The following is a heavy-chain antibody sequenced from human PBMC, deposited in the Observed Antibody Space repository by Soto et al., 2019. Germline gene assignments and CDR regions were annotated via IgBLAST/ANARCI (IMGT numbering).Heavy chain of an antibody. CDR2: ISAYNGNT. Sequence: ASVKVSCKASGYTFTSYGISWVRQPPGQRLEWMGWISAYNGNTNYAQKLQSRVTMTTDTSTSTAYMELRSLRSDDTAVYFCARDRRRVYDDFWSAPYGRDVWGQGTTVTVSS. CDR3: ARDRRRVYDDFWSAPYGRDV. CDR1: GYTFTSYG. V-gene: IGHV1-18*01. D-gene: IGHD3-3*01. J-gene: IGHJ6*02.